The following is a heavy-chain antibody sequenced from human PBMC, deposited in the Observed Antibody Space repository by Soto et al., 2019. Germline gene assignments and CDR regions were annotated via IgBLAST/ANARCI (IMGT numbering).Heavy chain of an antibody. D-gene: IGHD3-16*01. V-gene: IGHV3-9*01. CDR3: AKDRGGEVGAERGGPFDY. Sequence: EVQLVESGGGLVQPGRSLRLSCAASGFTYDDYAMHWVRQAPGKGLEWVSGISWNSGSIGYADSVKGRFTISRDNAKKSLVLQRISGRAEDKAFYYCAKDRGGEVGAERGGPFDYWGQGTLVTVSS. CDR1: GFTYDDYA. J-gene: IGHJ4*02. CDR2: ISWNSGSI.